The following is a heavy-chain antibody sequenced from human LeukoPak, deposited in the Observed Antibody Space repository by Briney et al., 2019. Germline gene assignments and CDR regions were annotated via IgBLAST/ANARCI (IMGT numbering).Heavy chain of an antibody. V-gene: IGHV3-9*01. J-gene: IGHJ5*02. CDR3: AKGGWADT. D-gene: IGHD6-19*01. CDR2: ISQTSDTI. CDR1: GFTFDEYA. Sequence: PGSSLRLSCGASGFTFDEYAMHSVRQAPGKSLEWVSGISQTSDTIDYADSVKGRFTIARDNAKNSLYLQMNSLSAEDTALYYCAKGGWADTWGQGTLVIVSS.